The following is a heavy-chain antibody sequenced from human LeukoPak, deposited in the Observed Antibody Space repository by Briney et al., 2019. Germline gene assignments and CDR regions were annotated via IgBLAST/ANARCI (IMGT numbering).Heavy chain of an antibody. J-gene: IGHJ6*02. CDR1: GGTFSSYA. D-gene: IGHD6-19*01. CDR2: IIPILGIA. Sequence: ASVKVSCKASGGTFSSYAISWVRQAPGQGLEWMGRIIPILGIANYAQKFQGRVTITADKSTSTAYMELSSLRSEDAAVYYCARDQEAVAVAGSNSYYYYYGMDVWGQGTTVTVSS. CDR3: ARDQEAVAVAGSNSYYYYYGMDV. V-gene: IGHV1-69*04.